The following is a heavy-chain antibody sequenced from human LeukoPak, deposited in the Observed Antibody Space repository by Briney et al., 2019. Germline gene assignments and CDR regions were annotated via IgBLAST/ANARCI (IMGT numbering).Heavy chain of an antibody. CDR2: VNPNSGNT. Sequence: ASVKVSCKASGYTFTSYDINWVRQAPGQGLEWMGWVNPNSGNTGYAQKFQGRVTMTRNTSISTAYMELSSLRSEDTAVYYCARCVSLDSSSCVFDYWGQGTLVTVSS. D-gene: IGHD6-13*01. J-gene: IGHJ4*02. CDR3: ARCVSLDSSSCVFDY. CDR1: GYTFTSYD. V-gene: IGHV1-8*01.